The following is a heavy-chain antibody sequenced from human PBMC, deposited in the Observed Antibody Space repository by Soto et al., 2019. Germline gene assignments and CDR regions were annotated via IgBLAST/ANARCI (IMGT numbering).Heavy chain of an antibody. D-gene: IGHD2-8*01. Sequence: GASGKVSCKASGYTFTSYGISWVRQAPGQGLEWMGWISAYNGNTNYAQKLQGRVTMTTDTSTSTAYMELRSLRSDDTAVYYCARGGGYCTNGVCYTYYYYGMDVWGQGTTVTVSS. J-gene: IGHJ6*02. CDR3: ARGGGYCTNGVCYTYYYYGMDV. CDR2: ISAYNGNT. V-gene: IGHV1-18*01. CDR1: GYTFTSYG.